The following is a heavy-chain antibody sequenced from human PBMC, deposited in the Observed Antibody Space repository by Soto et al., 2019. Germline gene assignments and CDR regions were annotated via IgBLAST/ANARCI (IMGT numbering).Heavy chain of an antibody. J-gene: IGHJ6*02. CDR2: ISFDGTTK. Sequence: PGGSLRLSCAGSGFTFRAYAMHWVRQAPGKGLEWVALISFDGTTKYYADSVKGRFTISRDNSKNTLYLQMNSLRVEDTAVFYCARSPGFCSSTSCYGRGSNMDVCGQGTTVTVSS. V-gene: IGHV3-30-3*01. CDR3: ARSPGFCSSTSCYGRGSNMDV. CDR1: GFTFRAYA. D-gene: IGHD2-2*01.